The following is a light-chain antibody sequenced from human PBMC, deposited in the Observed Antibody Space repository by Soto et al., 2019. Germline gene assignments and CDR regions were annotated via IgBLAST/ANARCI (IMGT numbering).Light chain of an antibody. CDR1: QIISTP. CDR2: STS. CDR3: QQGSVVPFT. J-gene: IGKJ3*01. V-gene: IGKV1-39*01. Sequence: DIQMTQSPSSLSASVGDRVTITCRASQIISTPLNWYQQKPGKAPTLLIYSTSTLHGGVPSRFSGSGSGTDFSLTISSLQPDDFATYYCQQGSVVPFTFGPGTRVDI.